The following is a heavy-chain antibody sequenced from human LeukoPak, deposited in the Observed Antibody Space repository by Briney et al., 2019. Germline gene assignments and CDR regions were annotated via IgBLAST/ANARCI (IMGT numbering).Heavy chain of an antibody. J-gene: IGHJ4*02. V-gene: IGHV4-34*01. CDR3: ARLTTRYGNYDYGNYFEY. CDR2: INHSGST. Sequence: PSETLSLTCAVYGGSFSGYYWSWIRQPPGKGLEWIGEINHSGSTNYNPSLKSRVTISVDTSKNQFSLKLSSVTAADTAVYYCARLTTRYGNYDYGNYFEYWGQGTLVTVSS. CDR1: GGSFSGYY. D-gene: IGHD4-17*01.